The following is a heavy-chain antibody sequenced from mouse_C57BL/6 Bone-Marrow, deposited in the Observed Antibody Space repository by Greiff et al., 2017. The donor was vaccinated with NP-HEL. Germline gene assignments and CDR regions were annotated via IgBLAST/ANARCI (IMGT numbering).Heavy chain of an antibody. CDR3: TTGDGYYVGYFDV. Sequence: EVMLVESGAELVRPGASVKLSCTASGFNIKDDYMHWVKQRPEQGLEWIGWIDPENGDTEYASKFQGKATITADTSSNTAYLQLSSLTSEDTAVYYCTTGDGYYVGYFDVWGTGTTVTVSS. J-gene: IGHJ1*03. CDR2: IDPENGDT. CDR1: GFNIKDDY. D-gene: IGHD2-3*01. V-gene: IGHV14-4*01.